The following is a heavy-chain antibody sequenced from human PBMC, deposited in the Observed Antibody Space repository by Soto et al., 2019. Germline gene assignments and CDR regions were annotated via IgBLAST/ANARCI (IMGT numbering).Heavy chain of an antibody. J-gene: IGHJ4*02. CDR2: ISAYNGNT. Sequence: ASVKVSCEASGYTFTSYGISWVRQAPGQGLEWMGWISAYNGNTNYAQKLQGRVTMTTDTSTSTAYMELRSLRSDDTAVYYCARDTLSSSWDRFDYWGQGTLVTVSS. D-gene: IGHD6-13*01. V-gene: IGHV1-18*01. CDR1: GYTFTSYG. CDR3: ARDTLSSSWDRFDY.